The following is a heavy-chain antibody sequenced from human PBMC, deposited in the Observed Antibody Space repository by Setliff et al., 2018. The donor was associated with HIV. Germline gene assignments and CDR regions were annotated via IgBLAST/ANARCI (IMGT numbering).Heavy chain of an antibody. V-gene: IGHV1-69*05. CDR1: GGTFSNYA. CDR3: ARGSIAAPKHYYYMNV. J-gene: IGHJ6*03. CDR2: IIPMFGTA. D-gene: IGHD6-6*01. Sequence: SVKVSCKTSGGTFSNYAISWVRQAPGQGLEWMGGIIPMFGTANYAQKFQGRITITTDASTSTAYMELSRLRSEDTAVYYCARGSIAAPKHYYYMNVCGKGTTVTVSS.